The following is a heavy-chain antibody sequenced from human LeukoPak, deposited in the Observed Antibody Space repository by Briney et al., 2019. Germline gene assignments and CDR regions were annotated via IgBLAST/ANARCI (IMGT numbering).Heavy chain of an antibody. CDR3: AKDGHISWYSSGCPDY. Sequence: GRSLRLSCAASGFTFSSYAMYWVRQAPGKGLEWVAVISYDGSNKYYADSVKGRFTISRDNSKNTLYLQMNSLRAEDTAVYYCAKDGHISWYSSGCPDYWGQGTLVTVSS. CDR2: ISYDGSNK. V-gene: IGHV3-30*04. J-gene: IGHJ4*02. D-gene: IGHD6-19*01. CDR1: GFTFSSYA.